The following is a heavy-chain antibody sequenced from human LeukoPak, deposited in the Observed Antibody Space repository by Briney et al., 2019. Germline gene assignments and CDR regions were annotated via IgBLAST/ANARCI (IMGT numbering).Heavy chain of an antibody. J-gene: IGHJ4*02. CDR3: ARRRDLYSGSYYPFDY. V-gene: IGHV5-51*01. Sequence: GESLKISCKGSGYSFNSYWIGWVRQMPGKGLKWMGIIYPGDSDARYSPSFQGQVTISADKSISTAYLQWSSLKASDTPMYYCARRRDLYSGSYYPFDYWGQGTLVTVSS. D-gene: IGHD1-26*01. CDR1: GYSFNSYW. CDR2: IYPGDSDA.